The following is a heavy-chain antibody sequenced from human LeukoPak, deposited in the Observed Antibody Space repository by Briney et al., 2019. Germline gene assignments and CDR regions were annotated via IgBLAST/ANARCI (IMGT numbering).Heavy chain of an antibody. D-gene: IGHD4-23*01. V-gene: IGHV4-59*01. Sequence: SQTLSLTCPVSGGSISSYYWSWIRQPPGKGLEWIGYIHYSGSPNYNPSAKCRVAMSVDTSKKQFSLKLSSLTAADTAVYYCARGGTAVIAPYAFDIWGQGTMVTVSS. CDR2: IHYSGSP. J-gene: IGHJ3*02. CDR1: GGSISSYY. CDR3: ARGGTAVIAPYAFDI.